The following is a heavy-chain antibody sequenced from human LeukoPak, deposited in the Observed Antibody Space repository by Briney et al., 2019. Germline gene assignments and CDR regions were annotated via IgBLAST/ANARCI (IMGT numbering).Heavy chain of an antibody. CDR2: ISAYNGNT. CDR3: ARGGDDFRSGSLDAFDI. CDR1: GYTFTSYG. J-gene: IGHJ3*02. V-gene: IGHV1-18*01. Sequence: ASVKVSCKASGYTFTSYGISWVRQAPGQGLEWMGWISAYNGNTNYAQKLQGRVTMTTDTSTSTAYMELRSLRSDDTAVYYCARGGDDFRSGSLDAFDIWGQGTMVTVSS. D-gene: IGHD3-3*01.